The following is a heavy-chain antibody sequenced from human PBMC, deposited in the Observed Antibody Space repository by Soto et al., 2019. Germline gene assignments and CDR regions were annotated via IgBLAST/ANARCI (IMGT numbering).Heavy chain of an antibody. D-gene: IGHD3-16*01. CDR3: TRDGGRAYGMDV. CDR2: ISFRSIRK. V-gene: IGHV3-48*02. J-gene: IGHJ6*02. CDR1: GFTFSDYS. Sequence: GGSLRLSCAASGFTFSDYSLNWVRQAPGKGLEWVSYISFRSIRKFYADSVGGRFTISRDDAKNSVFLQMNSLRDEDTAVYYCTRDGGRAYGMDVWGQGTTVTVSS.